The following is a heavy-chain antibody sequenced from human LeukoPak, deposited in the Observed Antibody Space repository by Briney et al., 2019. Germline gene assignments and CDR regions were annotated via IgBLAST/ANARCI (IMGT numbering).Heavy chain of an antibody. J-gene: IGHJ4*02. CDR3: AKDGSSSSYYFDY. CDR2: ISYDGSNK. CDR1: GFTFSSYG. D-gene: IGHD6-6*01. V-gene: IGHV3-30*18. Sequence: PGGSLRLSCAASGFTFSSYGMHWVRQAPGKGLEWVAVISYDGSNKYYADSVKGRFTISRDNSKNALYLQMNSLRAEDTAVYYCAKDGSSSSYYFDYWGQGTLVTVSS.